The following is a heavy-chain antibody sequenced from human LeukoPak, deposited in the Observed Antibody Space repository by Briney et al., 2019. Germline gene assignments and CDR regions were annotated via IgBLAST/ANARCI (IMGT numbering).Heavy chain of an antibody. CDR3: ARDPYSGNYGAYYYYYVDV. Sequence: PGGFLRLSCAASGFTFTRYNMNWVRQAPGKGLEWVSSITSSSSYIYYADSVKGRFTISRDNAKNSLYLQMDSLRVEDTAVYYCARDPYSGNYGAYYYYYVDVWGKGTTVTISS. J-gene: IGHJ6*03. D-gene: IGHD1-26*01. CDR2: ITSSSSYI. V-gene: IGHV3-21*06. CDR1: GFTFTRYN.